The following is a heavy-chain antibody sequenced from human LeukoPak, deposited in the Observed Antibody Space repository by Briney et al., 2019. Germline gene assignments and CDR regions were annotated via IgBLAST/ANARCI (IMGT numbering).Heavy chain of an antibody. D-gene: IGHD6-19*01. V-gene: IGHV3-33*06. CDR3: AKGSVAATYKFDC. CDR2: IWYDGSNK. J-gene: IGHJ4*02. Sequence: GGSLRLSCAASGFTFSSYGMHWVRQAPGKGLEWVAVIWYDGSNKYYADSVKGRFTISRDNSKNTLYLQMNSLRAEDTAVYYCAKGSVAATYKFDCWGQGTLVTVSS. CDR1: GFTFSSYG.